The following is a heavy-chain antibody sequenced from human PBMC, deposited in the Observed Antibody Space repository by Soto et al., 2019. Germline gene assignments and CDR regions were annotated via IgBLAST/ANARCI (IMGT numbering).Heavy chain of an antibody. D-gene: IGHD3-16*02. J-gene: IGHJ4*02. CDR2: IYYSGST. CDR1: GGSISRSSYY. CDR3: ARHGDDAIMITFGGVIVPFDY. Sequence: SLTCTVSGGSISRSSYYWGWIRQPPGKGLEWIGSIYYSGSTYYNPSLKSRVTISVDTSKNQFSLKLSSVTAADTAVYYCARHGDDAIMITFGGVIVPFDYWGQGTLGTVSS. V-gene: IGHV4-39*01.